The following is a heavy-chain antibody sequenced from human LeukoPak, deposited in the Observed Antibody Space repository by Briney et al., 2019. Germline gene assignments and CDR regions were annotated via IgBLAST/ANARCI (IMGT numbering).Heavy chain of an antibody. CDR1: GYTFTGYY. CDR3: AREAVVVAATFGY. CDR2: INPNSGGT. J-gene: IGHJ4*02. Sequence: GASVKVSCKASGYTFTGYYMHWVRQAPGQGLEWMGWINPNSGGTNYAQKFQGRVTMTRDTSISTAYMELSRLRSDDTAVYYCAREAVVVAATFGYWGQGTLVIVSS. D-gene: IGHD2-15*01. V-gene: IGHV1-2*02.